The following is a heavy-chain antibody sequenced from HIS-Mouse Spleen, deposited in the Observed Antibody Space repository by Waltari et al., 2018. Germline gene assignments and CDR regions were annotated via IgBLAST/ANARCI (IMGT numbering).Heavy chain of an antibody. CDR1: GFTFSSYA. V-gene: IGHV3-30-3*01. J-gene: IGHJ4*02. CDR3: ARASVVGSRHFDY. D-gene: IGHD2-15*01. CDR2: IYHEGSNH. Sequence: VQLVESGGGVVQPGRSLWLSCAASGFTFSSYAMHWVRRAPGKGVEWLECIYHEGSNHVDAEHAKGTVTSSRDTSKDPLYLQMNSRSGEDTAVYYCARASVVGSRHFDYWGQGALVTVSS.